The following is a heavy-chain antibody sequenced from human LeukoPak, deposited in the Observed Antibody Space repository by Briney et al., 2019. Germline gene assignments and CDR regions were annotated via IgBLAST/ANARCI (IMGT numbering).Heavy chain of an antibody. CDR2: VDHEDGET. Sequence: ASVKVSCKVSGYTFTDYRMHWVQQAPGKGLEWMGVVDHEDGETIYAEKFQGRVTITADTSTDTAYMEMSSLRSEDTAVYYCATDWTAYDSSGYNWFDPWGQGTLVTVSS. CDR3: ATDWTAYDSSGYNWFDP. J-gene: IGHJ5*02. D-gene: IGHD3-22*01. V-gene: IGHV1-69-2*01. CDR1: GYTFTDYR.